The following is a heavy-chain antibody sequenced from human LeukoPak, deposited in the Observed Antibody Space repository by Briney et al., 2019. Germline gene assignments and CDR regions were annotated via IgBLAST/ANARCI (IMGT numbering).Heavy chain of an antibody. CDR3: ARDLLGLAFDI. D-gene: IGHD2-15*01. V-gene: IGHV3-66*01. CDR1: GFTVSSSY. J-gene: IGHJ3*02. CDR2: LYNIGSA. Sequence: GGSLRLSCAASGFTVSSSYMSWVRQAPGKGLEWVSVLYNIGSAYYADSVRGRFTISRDNSKNTLYLQMNSLRAEDTAVYYCARDLLGLAFDIWGHGTMVTVSS.